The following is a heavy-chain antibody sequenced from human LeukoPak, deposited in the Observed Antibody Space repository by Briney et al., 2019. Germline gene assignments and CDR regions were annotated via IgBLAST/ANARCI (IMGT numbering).Heavy chain of an antibody. V-gene: IGHV1-8*01. CDR1: GYTFTISD. CDR3: ARTPTSMIILKS. D-gene: IGHD3-16*01. CDR2: MNPNSGDT. Sequence: GASVKVSCKTSGYTFTISDINWVRQAPGQGLEWMGWMNPNSGDTSYGQKFRGRVTMTRNTSISTAYMELSSLRPDDTAVYYCARTPTSMIILKSWGQGTLVTVSS. J-gene: IGHJ4*02.